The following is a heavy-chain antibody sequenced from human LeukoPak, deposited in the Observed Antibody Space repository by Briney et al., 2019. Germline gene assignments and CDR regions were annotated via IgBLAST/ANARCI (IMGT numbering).Heavy chain of an antibody. CDR1: GYTFTGYY. CDR2: INPNSGGT. Sequence: ASVKVSCKASGYTFTGYYMHWVRQAPGQGLEWMGWINPNSGGTNYPQKFQGRVTMTRDTSISTAYMELSRLRSDDTAVYYCAGGKYSDYDDYWGQGTLVTVSS. V-gene: IGHV1-2*02. J-gene: IGHJ4*02. CDR3: AGGKYSDYDDY. D-gene: IGHD5-12*01.